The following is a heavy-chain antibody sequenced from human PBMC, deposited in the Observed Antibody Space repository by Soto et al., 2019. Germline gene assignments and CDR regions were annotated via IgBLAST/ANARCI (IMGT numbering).Heavy chain of an antibody. D-gene: IGHD3-9*01. V-gene: IGHV1-46*03. Sequence: VASMKVSCKASGYTLTSYYIHWVRQAPGQRLEWMGIINPSGGSTSYAQKFQGRVTMTRDTSTSTVYMELSSLRSEDTAVYYCARGSDILTGYSSPRFDYWGQGTLVTVSS. CDR2: INPSGGST. J-gene: IGHJ4*02. CDR3: ARGSDILTGYSSPRFDY. CDR1: GYTLTSYY.